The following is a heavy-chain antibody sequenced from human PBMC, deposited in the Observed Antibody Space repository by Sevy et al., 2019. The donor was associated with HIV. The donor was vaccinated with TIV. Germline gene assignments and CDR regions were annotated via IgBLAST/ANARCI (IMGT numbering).Heavy chain of an antibody. J-gene: IGHJ4*01. Sequence: GESLKISCKGSEYNITSYWIGWVRQMPGKGLEWMGIIKPRDSDTRYIPSFQGQVTISVDKSINTAYLQWSSLKASDTAMYYCARQWSSSADYWGQGTLVTVSS. D-gene: IGHD6-6*01. CDR3: ARQWSSSADY. CDR1: EYNITSYW. V-gene: IGHV5-51*01. CDR2: IKPRDSDT.